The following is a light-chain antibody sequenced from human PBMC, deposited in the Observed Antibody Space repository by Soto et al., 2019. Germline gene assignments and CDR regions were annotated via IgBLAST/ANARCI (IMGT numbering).Light chain of an antibody. CDR1: QSVSSSY. J-gene: IGKJ2*01. V-gene: IGKV3-20*01. Sequence: EIVLTQSPGTLSLSPGERATLSYRASQSVSSSYLAWYQQKPGQAPRLLIHGASSRATGIPDRFSGSGSGTDFTLTISRLEPEDFAVYYCQQYGSSPPYTFGQGTKVDIK. CDR2: GAS. CDR3: QQYGSSPPYT.